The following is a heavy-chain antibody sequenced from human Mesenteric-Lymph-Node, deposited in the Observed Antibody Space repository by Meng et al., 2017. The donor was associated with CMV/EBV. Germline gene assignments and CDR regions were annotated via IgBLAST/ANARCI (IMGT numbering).Heavy chain of an antibody. CDR1: GGSISSSSYY. D-gene: IGHD6-13*01. CDR3: ATSPSGYTSNWYDY. CDR2: IYYSGST. J-gene: IGHJ5*01. V-gene: IGHV4-39*07. Sequence: SCSVSGGSISSSSYYWGWIRQPPGKGLDWIGNIYYSGSTYCNPSLKSRVTISVDTSKNQLSLKLSSVTAADTAVYYCATSPSGYTSNWYDYWGQGTLVTVSS.